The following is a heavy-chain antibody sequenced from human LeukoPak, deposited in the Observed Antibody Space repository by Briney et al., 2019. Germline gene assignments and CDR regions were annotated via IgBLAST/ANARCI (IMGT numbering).Heavy chain of an antibody. V-gene: IGHV3-7*01. D-gene: IGHD6-13*01. Sequence: PGGSLRLSCAASGFAFSSFWMSWVRQVPGKGLEWVANINQDGREKNYVDSVKGRFTIFRDNAKNSLYLQMNSLRAEDTAVYYCAKDLTFSSWYRGPFDYWGQGTLVTVSS. J-gene: IGHJ4*02. CDR1: GFAFSSFW. CDR2: INQDGREK. CDR3: AKDLTFSSWYRGPFDY.